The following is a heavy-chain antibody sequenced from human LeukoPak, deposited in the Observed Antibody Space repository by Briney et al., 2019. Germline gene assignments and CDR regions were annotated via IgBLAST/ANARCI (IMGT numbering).Heavy chain of an antibody. D-gene: IGHD1-26*01. CDR3: ARDKSGYYYMDV. CDR2: ISGSGGST. Sequence: GGSLRLSCAASGFTFSSYGMSWVRQAPGKGLEWVSAISGSGGSTYYADSVKGRFTISRDNSKNTLYLQMNSLRAEDTAVYYCARDKSGYYYMDVWGKGTTVTVSS. CDR1: GFTFSSYG. J-gene: IGHJ6*03. V-gene: IGHV3-23*01.